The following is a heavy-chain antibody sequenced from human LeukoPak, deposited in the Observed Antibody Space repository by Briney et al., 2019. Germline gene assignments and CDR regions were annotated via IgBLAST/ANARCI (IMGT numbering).Heavy chain of an antibody. D-gene: IGHD3-10*01. Sequence: ASVKVSCKASGYTFTSNYIHWVRQAPGQGLEWMGMIYPRDGSTSYAQKFQGRVTVTRDTSTSTVHMELSGLRSEDTAVYYCARAPDRSGSYYGGFDIWGQGTMVTVSS. CDR1: GYTFTSNY. CDR2: IYPRDGST. J-gene: IGHJ3*02. CDR3: ARAPDRSGSYYGGFDI. V-gene: IGHV1-46*01.